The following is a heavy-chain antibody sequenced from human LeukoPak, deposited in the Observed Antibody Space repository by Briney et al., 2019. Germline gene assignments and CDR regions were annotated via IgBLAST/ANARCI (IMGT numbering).Heavy chain of an antibody. J-gene: IGHJ4*02. CDR2: TNNSGGST. Sequence: AGGSLRLSCAASGFTFSSYAMNWVRQAPGKGLGWASGTNNSGGSTYYADSVKGRFTISRDNSKNTLYLHMNSLRGEDTAVYYCAKDLGYNWNYFDDWGQGTLVTVSS. CDR3: AKDLGYNWNYFDD. CDR1: GFTFSSYA. V-gene: IGHV3-23*01. D-gene: IGHD1-20*01.